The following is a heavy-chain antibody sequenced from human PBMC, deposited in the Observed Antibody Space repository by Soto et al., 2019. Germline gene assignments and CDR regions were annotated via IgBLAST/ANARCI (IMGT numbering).Heavy chain of an antibody. CDR3: ARAPKVSGSSQTRPDF. CDR1: SGSFSGYY. V-gene: IGHV4-34*01. CDR2: ISQSGNT. D-gene: IGHD6-6*01. Sequence: PEETLSLTCSIYSGSFSGYYWSWIRQPPGKGLEWIGEISQSGNTNYSPSLKSRVSISIDTSKKQFSLNLASVSAADTAVYYCARAPKVSGSSQTRPDFWGQGTLVTVSS. J-gene: IGHJ4*02.